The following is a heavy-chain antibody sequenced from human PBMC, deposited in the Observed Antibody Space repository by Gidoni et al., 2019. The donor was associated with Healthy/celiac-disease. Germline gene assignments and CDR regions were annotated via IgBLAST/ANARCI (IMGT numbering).Heavy chain of an antibody. Sequence: EVQLVESGGVVVPPGVSLRLSCAASGFTFVDYAMHWVRQVPGKGLEWGSLSSWDGGSTYYADSVKGRFTISRDNSKNSLYLQMNSLRAEDTALYYCEKDKGPFSLGAFDYWGQGTLVTVSS. CDR1: GFTFVDYA. CDR3: EKDKGPFSLGAFDY. V-gene: IGHV3-43D*04. J-gene: IGHJ4*02. CDR2: SSWDGGST.